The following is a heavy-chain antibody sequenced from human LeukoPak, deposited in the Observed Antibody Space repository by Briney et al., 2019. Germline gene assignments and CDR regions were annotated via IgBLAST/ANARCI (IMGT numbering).Heavy chain of an antibody. V-gene: IGHV3-23*01. D-gene: IGHD3-10*02. CDR3: AKYVRELDY. J-gene: IGHJ4*02. Sequence: GGSLRLSCAASGXTFSNAWVSWVRQAPGKGLEWVSTISAAGASTYYPDSVKGRFTISRDNSKNMLYLQMNSLRAEDTAVYYCAKYVRELDYWGQGTLVTVSS. CDR2: ISAAGAST. CDR1: GXTFSNAW.